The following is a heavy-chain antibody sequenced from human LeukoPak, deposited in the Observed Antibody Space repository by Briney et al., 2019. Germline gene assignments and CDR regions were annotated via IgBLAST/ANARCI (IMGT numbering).Heavy chain of an antibody. D-gene: IGHD5-12*01. Sequence: PGGSLRLSCAASGFTFSSYDMSWVRQAPGKGLEWVSAISGSGGSTYYADSVKGRFTISRDNSKNTLYLQMNSLRAEDTAVYYCARTSHYVDIAATIPYGIYYFDYWGQGTLVTVSS. J-gene: IGHJ4*02. V-gene: IGHV3-23*01. CDR3: ARTSHYVDIAATIPYGIYYFDY. CDR1: GFTFSSYD. CDR2: ISGSGGST.